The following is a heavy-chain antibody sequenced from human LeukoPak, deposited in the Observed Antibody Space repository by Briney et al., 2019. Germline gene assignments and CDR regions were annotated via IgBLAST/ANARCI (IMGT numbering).Heavy chain of an antibody. CDR2: ISPYGGDT. Sequence: GGSLGLSCAASGFTFSIYWMNWVRQAPGKGLVWVAHISPYGGDTYYADSVKGRFTISRDNAGNTLYLQMNSLRDEDTAAYYCVRDGLGTTPYDNWGQGILVTVSS. V-gene: IGHV3-74*01. CDR3: VRDGLGTTPYDN. CDR1: GFTFSIYW. D-gene: IGHD1-1*01. J-gene: IGHJ4*02.